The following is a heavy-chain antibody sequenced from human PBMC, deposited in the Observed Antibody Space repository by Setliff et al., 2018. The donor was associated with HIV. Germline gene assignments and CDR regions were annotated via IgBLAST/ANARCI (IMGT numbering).Heavy chain of an antibody. Sequence: ASVKVSCKASGYTFTSYDINWVRQGTGQGLQWMGWMNPDSGNTGYAQKFQGRVTLTRDLSTGTAYMELNSLISNDTAVYYCARAPARANGVFDFWGQGSLVTVSS. CDR3: ARAPARANGVFDF. J-gene: IGHJ4*01. V-gene: IGHV1-8*01. CDR2: MNPDSGNT. CDR1: GYTFTSYD. D-gene: IGHD2-8*01.